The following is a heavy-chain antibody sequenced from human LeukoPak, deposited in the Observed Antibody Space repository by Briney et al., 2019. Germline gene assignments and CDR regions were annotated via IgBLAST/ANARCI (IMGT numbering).Heavy chain of an antibody. CDR3: ARGGTNDFWKDS. Sequence: ASVKVSCKVSGYTLTELSMHWVRQAPGKGLEWMGGFDPEDGETIYAQKFQGRVTMTEDTSTDTAYMELSSLRSEDTAMYYCARGGTNDFWKDSWGQGTLVTVSS. J-gene: IGHJ4*02. CDR1: GYTLTELS. V-gene: IGHV1-24*01. D-gene: IGHD3/OR15-3a*01. CDR2: FDPEDGET.